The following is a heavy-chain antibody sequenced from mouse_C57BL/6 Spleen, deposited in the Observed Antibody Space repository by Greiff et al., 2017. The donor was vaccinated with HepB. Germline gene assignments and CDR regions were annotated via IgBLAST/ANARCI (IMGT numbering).Heavy chain of an antibody. J-gene: IGHJ2*01. CDR2: IDPENGDT. CDR3: TTRSLTGNYFDY. Sequence: EVQLQQSGAELVRPGASVKLSCTASGFNIKDDYMHWVKQRPEQGLEWIGWIDPENGDTEYASKFQGKATITADTSSNTAYLQLSSLTSEDTAVYYCTTRSLTGNYFDYWGQGTTLTVSS. D-gene: IGHD1-1*01. V-gene: IGHV14-4*01. CDR1: GFNIKDDY.